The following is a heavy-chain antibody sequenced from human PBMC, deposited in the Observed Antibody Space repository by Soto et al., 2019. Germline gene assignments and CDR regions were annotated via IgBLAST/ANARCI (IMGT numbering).Heavy chain of an antibody. V-gene: IGHV3-23*01. D-gene: IGHD4-4*01. Sequence: VHLLESGGGLGQPGGSLRLSWVASGFTFSTYTMSWVRQAPGKGLEWVSSISGGGGSPSYADSVQGRFSISRDNAKNTLYPQMKSLRGEDTATYYGAKARCLTTYCYVPVYWGQGALVIVS. CDR1: GFTFSTYT. CDR3: AKARCLTTYCYVPVY. J-gene: IGHJ4*02. CDR2: ISGGGGSP.